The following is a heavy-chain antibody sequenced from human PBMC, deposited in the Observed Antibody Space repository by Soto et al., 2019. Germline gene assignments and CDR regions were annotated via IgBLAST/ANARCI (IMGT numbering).Heavy chain of an antibody. J-gene: IGHJ6*02. CDR1: GFTFSGHA. D-gene: IGHD4-17*01. V-gene: IGHV3-30-3*01. CDR3: ARDRFSGYGDMAHGMEV. CDR2: ISFDGSNK. Sequence: QVQVVESGGGVVQPGRSLRLSCAASGFTFSGHAMHWVRQAPGKGLEWVAFISFDGSNKYYADSVKSRFTISRDNSKNTLFLKMTSLRGEETAVYSRARDRFSGYGDMAHGMEVWGQGTTVSVSS.